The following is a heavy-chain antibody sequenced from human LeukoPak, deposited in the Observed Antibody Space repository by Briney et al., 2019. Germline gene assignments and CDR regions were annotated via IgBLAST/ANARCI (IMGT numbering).Heavy chain of an antibody. CDR2: INPNSGGT. D-gene: IGHD3-22*01. V-gene: IGHV1-2*02. CDR1: GYTFTGYY. J-gene: IGHJ6*02. CDR3: ARDRPYYYDSSGYYYGMDV. Sequence: ASVKVSCKASGYTFTGYYMHWVRQAPGQGLEWMGWINPNSGGTNYAQKFQGRVTMTRDTSISTAYMELSRLGSDDTAVYYCARDRPYYYDSSGYYYGMDVWGQGTTVTVSS.